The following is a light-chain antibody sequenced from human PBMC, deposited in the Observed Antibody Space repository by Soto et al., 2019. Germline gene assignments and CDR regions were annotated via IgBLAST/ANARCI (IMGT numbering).Light chain of an antibody. V-gene: IGKV3-11*01. Sequence: EIVLTQSPATLSSSPGERATLSCRASQSIDTYLAWYQLKPGQAPRLLIYDASDRATGIPARFSGSGSGTAFTLTISGLEPEDFALYYCQQRYNWLLTFGGGTKVDIE. J-gene: IGKJ4*01. CDR3: QQRYNWLLT. CDR2: DAS. CDR1: QSIDTY.